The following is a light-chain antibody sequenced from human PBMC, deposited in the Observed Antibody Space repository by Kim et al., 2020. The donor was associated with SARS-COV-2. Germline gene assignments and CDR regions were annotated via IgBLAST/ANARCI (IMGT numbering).Light chain of an antibody. Sequence: APGKAAKITREEKGTGGNTVHWYQQKPGRAPALSIHYDTARPSGIPERFSGSSSGSTATLTINRVEAGDEADYYCQVWDRSSGHVVFGGGTQLTVL. J-gene: IGLJ3*02. CDR2: YDT. CDR1: GTGGNT. V-gene: IGLV3-21*04. CDR3: QVWDRSSGHVV.